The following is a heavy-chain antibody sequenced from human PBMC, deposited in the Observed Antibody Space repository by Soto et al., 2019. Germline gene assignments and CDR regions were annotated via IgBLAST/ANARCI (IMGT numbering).Heavy chain of an antibody. V-gene: IGHV4-39*01. J-gene: IGHJ5*02. CDR3: ARQGRSAGIVATIRGNWFDP. CDR1: GGSISSSSYY. D-gene: IGHD5-12*01. CDR2: IYYSGST. Sequence: PSETLSLTCTVSGGSISSSSYYWGWIRQPPGKGLEWIGSIYYSGSTYYNPSLKSRVTISVDTSKNQFSLKLSSVTAADTAVYYCARQGRSAGIVATIRGNWFDPWGQGTLVTVSS.